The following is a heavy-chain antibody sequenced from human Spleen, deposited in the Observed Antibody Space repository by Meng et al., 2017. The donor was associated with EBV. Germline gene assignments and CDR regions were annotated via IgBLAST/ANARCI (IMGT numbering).Heavy chain of an antibody. V-gene: IGHV3-11*01. CDR2: ISNSGTTI. Sequence: QVQLVESGVGLGKPGGSLRLSCAASGFIFSDSYMTWIRQTPGKGLEWISYISNSGTTIKYADSVKGRFTISRDNAKNSLYLQLNSLRVDDTAVYYCARGSGRWTFDYWGQGTLVTVSS. J-gene: IGHJ4*02. CDR1: GFIFSDSY. D-gene: IGHD1-26*01. CDR3: ARGSGRWTFDY.